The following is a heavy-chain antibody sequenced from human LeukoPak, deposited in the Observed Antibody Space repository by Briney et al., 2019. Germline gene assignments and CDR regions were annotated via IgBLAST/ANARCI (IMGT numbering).Heavy chain of an antibody. Sequence: SVKVSCKASGGTFSSYAISWVRQAPGQGLEWMGRIIPIFGIANYAQKFQGRVTITADKSTSTAYMELSSLRSEDTAVYYCARVPDVGWFDPWGQGTLVTVSS. CDR3: ARVPDVGWFDP. V-gene: IGHV1-69*04. CDR1: GGTFSSYA. CDR2: IIPIFGIA. J-gene: IGHJ5*02.